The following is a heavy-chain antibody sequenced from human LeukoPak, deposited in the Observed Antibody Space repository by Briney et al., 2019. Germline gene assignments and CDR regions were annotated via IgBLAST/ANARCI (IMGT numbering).Heavy chain of an antibody. D-gene: IGHD2-2*01. V-gene: IGHV1-69*13. CDR1: GGTFSSYA. CDR3: ARPRCSSTSCYQREGEYYFDY. Sequence: GASVKVSCKASGGTFSSYAISWVRQAPGQGLEWMGGIIPIFGTANYAQKFQGRVTITADESTSTAYMELSSLRSEDTAVYYCARPRCSSTSCYQREGEYYFDYWGQGTLVTVSS. J-gene: IGHJ4*02. CDR2: IIPIFGTA.